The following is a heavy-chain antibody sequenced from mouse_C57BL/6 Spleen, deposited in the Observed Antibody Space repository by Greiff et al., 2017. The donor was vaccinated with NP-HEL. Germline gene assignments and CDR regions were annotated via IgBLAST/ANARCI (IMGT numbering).Heavy chain of an antibody. CDR2: INPSNGGT. Sequence: QVQLKQPGTELVKPGASVKLSCKASGYTFTSYWMHWVKQRPGQGLEWIGNINPSNGGTNYNEKFKSKATLTVGKSSSTAYMQLSSLTSEDSAVYYCARITTVVALYWYFDVWGTGTTVTVSS. D-gene: IGHD1-1*01. J-gene: IGHJ1*03. CDR1: GYTFTSYW. CDR3: ARITTVVALYWYFDV. V-gene: IGHV1-53*01.